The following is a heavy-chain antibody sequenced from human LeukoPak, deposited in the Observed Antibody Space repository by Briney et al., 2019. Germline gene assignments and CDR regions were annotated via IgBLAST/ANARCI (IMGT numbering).Heavy chain of an antibody. J-gene: IGHJ6*03. Sequence: SETLSLTCAVYGGSFSGYYWSWIRQPPGKGLEWIGEINHSGSTNYNPSLKSRVTISVDTSENQFSLKLSSVTAADTAVYYCARLIAVAGTPAYYYYMDVWGKGTTVTISS. CDR3: ARLIAVAGTPAYYYYMDV. CDR1: GGSFSGYY. V-gene: IGHV4-34*01. CDR2: INHSGST. D-gene: IGHD6-19*01.